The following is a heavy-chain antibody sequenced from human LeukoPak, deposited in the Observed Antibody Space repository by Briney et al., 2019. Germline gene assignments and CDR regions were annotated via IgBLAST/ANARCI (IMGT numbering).Heavy chain of an antibody. CDR1: GFSTSTSGVD. CDR2: IYWDYDK. J-gene: IGHJ4*02. D-gene: IGHD3-22*01. V-gene: IGHV2-5*02. CDR3: AHSISSGRYMDY. Sequence: SRPTLVKPTQTLTLTCTFSGFSTSTSGVDVGWIRQPPGKALEWLAPIYWDYDKRYSPSLKSRLTITKDTYKNQVVLTMNNMDPVDTATYYCAHSISSGRYMDYWGQGTLVTVSS.